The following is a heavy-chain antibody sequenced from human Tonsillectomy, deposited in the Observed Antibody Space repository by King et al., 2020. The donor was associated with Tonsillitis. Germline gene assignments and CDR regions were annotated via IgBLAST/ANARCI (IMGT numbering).Heavy chain of an antibody. D-gene: IGHD3-22*01. CDR3: ARGPPTYYDSSGVSEELDY. CDR1: GGSISSGGYY. CDR2: IYYSGST. J-gene: IGHJ4*02. V-gene: IGHV4-31*03. Sequence: QLQESGPGLVKRSQTLSLTCTVSGGSISSGGYYWICIRQHPGKGLVWIGYIYYSGSTYYNPALKSRVNISVDTSKNQFSLKLCSWTAADTAVYYCARGPPTYYDSSGVSEELDYWGQGTLVTVSS.